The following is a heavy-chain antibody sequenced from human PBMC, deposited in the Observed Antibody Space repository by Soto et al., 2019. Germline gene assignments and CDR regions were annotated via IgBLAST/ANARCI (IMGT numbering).Heavy chain of an antibody. CDR3: ARDFGTYGGNSDSNWFDP. CDR1: GGTFSSYA. J-gene: IGHJ5*02. Sequence: GASVKVSCKASGGTFSSYAISWVRQAPGQGLEWMGGIIPIFGTANYAQKFQGRVTITADESTSTAYMELSSLRSEDTAVYYCARDFGTYGGNSDSNWFDPWGQGTLVTVSS. V-gene: IGHV1-69*13. CDR2: IIPIFGTA. D-gene: IGHD2-21*02.